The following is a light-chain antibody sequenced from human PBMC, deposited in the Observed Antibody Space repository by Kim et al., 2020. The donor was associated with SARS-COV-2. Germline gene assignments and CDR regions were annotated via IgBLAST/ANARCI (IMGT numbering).Light chain of an antibody. V-gene: IGKV3-20*01. CDR2: GAT. CDR1: QVVSSTY. CDR3: QQYESSPPSYT. Sequence: GERAPLPRRASQVVSSTYLAWYQQKPGQSPRLLIYGATNRATGIPDRFSGSGSVTDFTLTISRLEPEDFAVYYCQQYESSPPSYTFGQGTKLEI. J-gene: IGKJ2*01.